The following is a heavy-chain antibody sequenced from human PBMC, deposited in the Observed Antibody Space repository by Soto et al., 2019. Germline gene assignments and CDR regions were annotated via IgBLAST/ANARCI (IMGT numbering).Heavy chain of an antibody. Sequence: ASVKVSCKASGYTLTNYHVHWMRQAPGQGPEWMGIMFHNDGSTTYAQEFRGRVTMTRDTSTSTVYMELSSLRSEDTAVYYCARDFSWSFDTWGQGSLVTVSS. CDR1: GYTLTNYH. V-gene: IGHV1-46*01. CDR3: ARDFSWSFDT. J-gene: IGHJ4*02. D-gene: IGHD6-13*01. CDR2: MFHNDGST.